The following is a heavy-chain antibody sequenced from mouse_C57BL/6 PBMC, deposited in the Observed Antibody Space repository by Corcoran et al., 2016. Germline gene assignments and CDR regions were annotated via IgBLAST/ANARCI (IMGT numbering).Heavy chain of an antibody. J-gene: IGHJ1*03. D-gene: IGHD4-1*01. CDR2: INSYSGVQ. Sequence: QIQLVQSGPELKETGETVKSSCKAPGYTFTTYGMSWVKQAPAKGLRWMCWINSYSGVQTYADDFKGRFAFSLDISASTAYLQINNLKNEDTATYFCARGTTGTKYFDVWGTGTTVTVSS. V-gene: IGHV9-3*01. CDR1: GYTFTTYG. CDR3: ARGTTGTKYFDV.